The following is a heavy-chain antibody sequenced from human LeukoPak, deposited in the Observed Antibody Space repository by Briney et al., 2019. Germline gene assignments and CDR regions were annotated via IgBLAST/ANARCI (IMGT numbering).Heavy chain of an antibody. J-gene: IGHJ4*02. CDR1: GGSIRSSYYY. CDR2: IYDSGST. CDR3: ARRGEVYTILDY. Sequence: SETLSLTCTVSGGSIRSSYYYWGWIRQPPGKGLEWIGSIYDSGSTYYNPSLKSRVTISVDTSKNQFSLKLNSVTAADTAVYYCARRGEVYTILDYWGQGTLVTVSS. D-gene: IGHD2-8*01. V-gene: IGHV4-39*01.